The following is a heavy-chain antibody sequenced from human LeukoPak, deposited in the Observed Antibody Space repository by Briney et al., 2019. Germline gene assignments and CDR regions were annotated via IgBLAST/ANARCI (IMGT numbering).Heavy chain of an antibody. Sequence: GGSLRLSCAASGFTVSSNYMSWVRQAPGKGLEWVAVISYDGSNKYYADSVKGRFTISRDNSKNTLYLQMNSLRAEDTAVYYCARDRPTVVRGVLVYWGQGTLVTVSS. V-gene: IGHV3-30-3*01. D-gene: IGHD3-10*01. CDR3: ARDRPTVVRGVLVY. CDR1: GFTVSSNY. CDR2: ISYDGSNK. J-gene: IGHJ4*02.